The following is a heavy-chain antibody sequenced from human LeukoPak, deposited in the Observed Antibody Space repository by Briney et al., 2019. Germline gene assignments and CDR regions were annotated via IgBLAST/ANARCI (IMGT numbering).Heavy chain of an antibody. Sequence: GGSLRLSCAASGFTFSSYEMNWVRQAPGKGLEWVSSISSSSSYIYYADSVKGRFTISRDNAKNSLYLQMNSLRAEDTAVYYCARAPFGSGSYYMAYWGQGTLVTVSS. J-gene: IGHJ4*02. CDR1: GFTFSSYE. CDR3: ARAPFGSGSYYMAY. D-gene: IGHD3-10*01. CDR2: ISSSSSYI. V-gene: IGHV3-21*01.